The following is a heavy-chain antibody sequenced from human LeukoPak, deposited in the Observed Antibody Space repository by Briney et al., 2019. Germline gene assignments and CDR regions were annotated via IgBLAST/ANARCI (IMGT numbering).Heavy chain of an antibody. V-gene: IGHV3-23*01. CDR3: VKWDENYYSMDV. CDR2: ISGSGGGT. CDR1: GLTFNKYG. Sequence: GGSLRLPCESSGLTFNKYGVSWVRQAPGKGLEWVSNISGSGGGTHYASSVKDRAAISRDNSKNTVYLQINGLRAEDTAVYFCVKWDENYYSMDVWGRGTTVTVSS. J-gene: IGHJ6*03. D-gene: IGHD1-26*01.